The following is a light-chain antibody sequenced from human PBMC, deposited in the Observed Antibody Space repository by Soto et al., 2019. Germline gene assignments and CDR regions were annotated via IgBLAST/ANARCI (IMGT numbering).Light chain of an antibody. J-gene: IGLJ1*01. V-gene: IGLV2-11*01. Sequence: QSVLAQPRSVSGSPGQLLTISCTGTSSDVDDYRYVSWYQQYPGKAPKLVIYDGNKRPSGVPDRFSGSNFGNTASLTISGLQAEDEADYYCCSYVTTPEIFGTGTKVTVL. CDR3: CSYVTTPEI. CDR2: DGN. CDR1: SSDVDDYRY.